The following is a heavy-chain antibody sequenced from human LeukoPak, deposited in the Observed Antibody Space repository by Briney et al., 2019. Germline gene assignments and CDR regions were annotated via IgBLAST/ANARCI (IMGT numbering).Heavy chain of an antibody. D-gene: IGHD3-3*01. CDR1: GYTFTRYG. CDR2: ISASNGNT. Sequence: ASVKVSCKASGYTFTRYGISWVRQAPGQGLQWLGWISASNGNTNYAQKLQGRVTMTTDTSTSTAYMELRSLRSDDTAVYYCARDRSMRSGYPGYWGQGTLVTVSS. V-gene: IGHV1-18*01. CDR3: ARDRSMRSGYPGY. J-gene: IGHJ4*02.